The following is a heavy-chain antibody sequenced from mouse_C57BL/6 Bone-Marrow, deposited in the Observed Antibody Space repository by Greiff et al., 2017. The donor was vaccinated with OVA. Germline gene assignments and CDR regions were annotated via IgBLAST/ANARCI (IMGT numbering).Heavy chain of an antibody. J-gene: IGHJ3*01. D-gene: IGHD2-4*01. CDR1: GFNIKDDY. Sequence: EVQLQQSGAELVRPGASVKLSCTASGFNIKDDYMHWVKQRPEQGLEWIGWIDPENGDTEYASKFQGKATITADTSSNTAYLQLSSLTSEDTAVYYCTRGGYDYDAWFAYWGQGTLVTVSA. CDR3: TRGGYDYDAWFAY. CDR2: IDPENGDT. V-gene: IGHV14-4*01.